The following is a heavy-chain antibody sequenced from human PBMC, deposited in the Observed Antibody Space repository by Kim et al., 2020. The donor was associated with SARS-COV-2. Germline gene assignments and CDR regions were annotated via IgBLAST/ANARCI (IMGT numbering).Heavy chain of an antibody. CDR1: GFTVSSNY. V-gene: IGHV3-53*01. CDR2: IYSGGST. CDR3: ARDTGDDLRWFDP. J-gene: IGHJ5*02. Sequence: GGSLRLSCAASGFTVSSNYMSWVRQAPGKGLEWVSVIYSGGSTYYADSVKGRFTISRDKSKNTLYLQMNSLRAEDTAVYYCARDTGDDLRWFDPWGQGTLVTVSS. D-gene: IGHD7-27*01.